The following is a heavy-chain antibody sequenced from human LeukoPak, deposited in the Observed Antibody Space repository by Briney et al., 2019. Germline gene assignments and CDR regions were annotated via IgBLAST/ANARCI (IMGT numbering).Heavy chain of an antibody. D-gene: IGHD3-10*01. CDR2: SSSSGGTI. J-gene: IGHJ4*02. V-gene: IGHV3-48*03. Sequence: SSSSGGTIYYADSVKGRFTISRDNAKNSLYLQMNSLRAEDTAVYYCARERNYGSGSYVDYWGQGTLVTVSS. CDR3: ARERNYGSGSYVDY.